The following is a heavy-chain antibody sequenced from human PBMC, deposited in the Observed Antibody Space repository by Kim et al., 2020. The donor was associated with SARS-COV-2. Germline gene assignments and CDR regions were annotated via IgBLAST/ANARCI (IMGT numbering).Heavy chain of an antibody. Sequence: NYNPSLKSRVTISVDKSKNQFSLKLSSVTAADTAVYYCARGISWYYGSGSWGQGTLVTVSS. V-gene: IGHV4-4*02. J-gene: IGHJ4*02. CDR3: ARGISWYYGSGS. D-gene: IGHD3-10*01.